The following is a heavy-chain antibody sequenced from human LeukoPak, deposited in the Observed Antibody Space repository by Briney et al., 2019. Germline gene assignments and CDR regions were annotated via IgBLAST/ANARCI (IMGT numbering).Heavy chain of an antibody. Sequence: SETLSLTCAVSGVSISSGGYSWSWIRQPPGKGLEWIGYIYHSGSTYYNPSLKSRVTISVDRSKNQSSLKLSSVTAADTAVYYCAGGVVDYDSSGYYPSFDYWGQGTLVTVSS. CDR1: GVSISSGGYS. J-gene: IGHJ4*02. V-gene: IGHV4-30-2*01. CDR2: IYHSGST. CDR3: AGGVVDYDSSGYYPSFDY. D-gene: IGHD3-22*01.